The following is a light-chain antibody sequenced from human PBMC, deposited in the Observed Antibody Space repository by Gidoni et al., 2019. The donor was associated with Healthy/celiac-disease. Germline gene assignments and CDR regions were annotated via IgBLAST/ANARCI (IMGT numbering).Light chain of an antibody. CDR1: NIGSKS. CDR2: YDS. V-gene: IGLV3-21*04. J-gene: IGLJ3*02. CDR3: QVWDSSSDHLWV. Sequence: SYVLTPPPPVSVAPGKTARITCGRNNIGSKSVHWYQQKPGQAPVLVIYYDSDRPSGIPERFSGSNSGNTATLTISRVEAGDEADYYCQVWDSSSDHLWVFGGGTKLTVL.